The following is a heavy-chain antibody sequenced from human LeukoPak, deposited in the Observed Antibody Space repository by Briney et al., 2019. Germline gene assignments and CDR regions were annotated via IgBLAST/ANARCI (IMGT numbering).Heavy chain of an antibody. V-gene: IGHV1-18*01. CDR2: TSAYNGNT. Sequence: ASVKVSCKASGYTFTSYGISWVRQAPGQGLEWMGWTSAYNGNTNYAQKLQGRVTMTTDTSTSTAYMELRSLRSDDTAVYYCARIPDTTFGVVPDYWGQGTLVTVSS. CDR3: ARIPDTTFGVVPDY. J-gene: IGHJ4*02. D-gene: IGHD3-3*01. CDR1: GYTFTSYG.